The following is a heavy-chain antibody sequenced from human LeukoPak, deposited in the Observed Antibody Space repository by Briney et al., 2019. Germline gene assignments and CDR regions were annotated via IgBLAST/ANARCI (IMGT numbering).Heavy chain of an antibody. CDR1: GYTFTSYD. J-gene: IGHJ4*02. Sequence: ASVKVSCKASGYTFTSYDINWVRQATGQGLEWMGWMNPNSGNTGYAQKFQGRVTITRNTSISTAYMELSSLRSEDTAVYYCARGGGSSWYLDYWGQGTLVTVSS. D-gene: IGHD6-13*01. V-gene: IGHV1-8*03. CDR2: MNPNSGNT. CDR3: ARGGGSSWYLDY.